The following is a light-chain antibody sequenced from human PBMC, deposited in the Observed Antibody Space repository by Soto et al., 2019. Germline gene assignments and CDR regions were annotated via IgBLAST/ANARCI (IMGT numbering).Light chain of an antibody. CDR2: GAS. CDR1: QSVSSSY. Sequence: EIVLTQSPGTLSLSPGERATLSCRASQSVSSSYLAWYQQKPGQAPRLLIYGASSRATGIPDRFSGSGSGTSFTITISRLEPEYFALYYCQQYGSSPGTFGQGTKVEIK. CDR3: QQYGSSPGT. J-gene: IGKJ1*01. V-gene: IGKV3-20*01.